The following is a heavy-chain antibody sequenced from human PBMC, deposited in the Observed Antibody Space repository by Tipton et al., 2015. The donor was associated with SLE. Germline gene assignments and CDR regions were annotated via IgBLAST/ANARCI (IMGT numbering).Heavy chain of an antibody. J-gene: IGHJ6*02. CDR1: GGSISSGDYS. Sequence: TLSLTCAVSGGSISSGDYSWSWIRQPPGKGLEWIGYKYHSGSTYYNPSLKSRVTISVDRSKNQFSLKLTSVTAADTAVYYCARTAYGLNVWGQGTTVTVSS. CDR3: ARTAYGLNV. CDR2: KYHSGST. V-gene: IGHV4-30-2*01.